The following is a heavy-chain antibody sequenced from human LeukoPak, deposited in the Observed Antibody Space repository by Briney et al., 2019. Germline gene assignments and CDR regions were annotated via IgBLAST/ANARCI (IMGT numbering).Heavy chain of an antibody. CDR2: IRYSGTT. V-gene: IGHV4-39*01. J-gene: IGHJ4*02. CDR3: ARRLHYFDY. D-gene: IGHD2-21*02. Sequence: SETLSLTCTVSGGSISSTYDHWDWIRQSPGKGLEWLGSIRYSGTTYYNPSLKGRVTMFVDTSNNQFSLRLRSVTAADTAVYCCARRLHYFDYWGQGSLVTVSS. CDR1: GGSISSTYDH.